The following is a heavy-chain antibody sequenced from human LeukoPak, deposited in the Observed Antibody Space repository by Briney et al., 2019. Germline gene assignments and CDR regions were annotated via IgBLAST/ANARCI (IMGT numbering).Heavy chain of an antibody. D-gene: IGHD1-26*01. V-gene: IGHV5-51*01. CDR3: ARRGHRGDYYLETLDI. Sequence: GGSLKISCQCSGYSFTSFWIGRVRPVPGQGLGWIGIIYSGDSDTRYSPSFQGQVTISADKSISTAYLQWSSLKASDTAMYFCARRGHRGDYYLETLDIWGQGTALTVSS. CDR2: IYSGDSDT. CDR1: GYSFTSFW. J-gene: IGHJ3*02.